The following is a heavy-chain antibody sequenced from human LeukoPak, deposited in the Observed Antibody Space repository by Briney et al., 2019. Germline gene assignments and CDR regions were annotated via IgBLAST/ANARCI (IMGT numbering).Heavy chain of an antibody. V-gene: IGHV3-21*06. D-gene: IGHD3-10*01. CDR1: GFTFSSYS. CDR3: ARGRSITILRGVAISDGFDI. Sequence: GGSLRLSCAASGFTFSSYSMNWVRQAPGKGLEWVSSIATSSDYIYYAGSLKGRFTISRDNAKNSLYLHMNSLRPDDTAVYYCARGRSITILRGVAISDGFDIWGQGTKVTVS. J-gene: IGHJ3*02. CDR2: IATSSDYI.